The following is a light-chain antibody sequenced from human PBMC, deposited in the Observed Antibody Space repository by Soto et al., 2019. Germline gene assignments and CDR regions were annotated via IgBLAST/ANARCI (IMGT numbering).Light chain of an antibody. Sequence: EIVLTQSPGTLSLSPGERATLSCRASQSVSISYLAWYQQKPGHAPRLLIYGASSRATGIPDRFSGSGSGTDFTLTISRLEPEDFAVYYCQQYGSSPPITFGQGTRLEIK. CDR3: QQYGSSPPIT. V-gene: IGKV3-20*01. J-gene: IGKJ5*01. CDR2: GAS. CDR1: QSVSISY.